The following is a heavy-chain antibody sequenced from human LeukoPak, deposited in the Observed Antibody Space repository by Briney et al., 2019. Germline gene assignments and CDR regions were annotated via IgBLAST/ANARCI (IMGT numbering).Heavy chain of an antibody. CDR2: MSYDGNNK. D-gene: IGHD2-2*01. Sequence: GRSLRLSCAASGFSFSNFGMHWVRQAPGKGLEWVAVMSYDGNNKHYSDSVKGRFTVSRANSRNTLFLQMNSLRSDDTAVYYCAKDSREEYYALRRNYNYFYYGIDVWGQGTTVIVSS. J-gene: IGHJ6*02. CDR1: GFSFSNFG. CDR3: AKDSREEYYALRRNYNYFYYGIDV. V-gene: IGHV3-30*18.